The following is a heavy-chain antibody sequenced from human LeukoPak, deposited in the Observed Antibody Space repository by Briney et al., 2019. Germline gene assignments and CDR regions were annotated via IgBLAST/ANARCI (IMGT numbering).Heavy chain of an antibody. CDR3: ASNKESSNSFDY. J-gene: IGHJ4*02. CDR1: GGSISSYY. Sequence: SETLSLTCTVSGGSISSYYWSWIRQPPGKGLGWIGYIYYSGSTNYNPSLKSRVTISVDTSKNQFSLKLSSVTAADTAVYYCASNKESSNSFDYWGQGTLVTVSS. CDR2: IYYSGST. V-gene: IGHV4-59*12. D-gene: IGHD6-19*01.